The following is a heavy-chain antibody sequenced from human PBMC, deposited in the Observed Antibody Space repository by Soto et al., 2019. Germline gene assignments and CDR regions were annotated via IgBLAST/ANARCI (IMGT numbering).Heavy chain of an antibody. CDR1: GYTFTTNG. CDR3: AIYGARSTRAERPDYYYYYGMDV. J-gene: IGHJ6*02. D-gene: IGHD2-2*01. Sequence: SVKVSCKASGYTFTTNGISWVRQAPGQGLEWMGGIIPIFGTANYAQKFQGRVTITADESTSTAYMELSSLRSEDTAVYYCAIYGARSTRAERPDYYYYYGMDVWGQGTTVTVSS. CDR2: IIPIFGTA. V-gene: IGHV1-69*13.